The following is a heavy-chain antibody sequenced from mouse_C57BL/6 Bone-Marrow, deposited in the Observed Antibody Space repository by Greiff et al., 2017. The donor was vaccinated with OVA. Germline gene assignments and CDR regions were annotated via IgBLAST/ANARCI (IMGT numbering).Heavy chain of an antibody. V-gene: IGHV1-55*01. CDR1: GYTFTSYW. D-gene: IGHD1-1*01. CDR3: ARSPFYYYGSSSYWYFDV. CDR2: IYPGSGST. J-gene: IGHJ1*03. Sequence: QVQLQQPGAELVKPGASVKMSCKASGYTFTSYWITWVKQRPGQGLEWIGDIYPGSGSTNYNEKFKSKATLTVDTSSSTAYMQLSSLTSEDSAVYYCARSPFYYYGSSSYWYFDVWGTGTTVTVSS.